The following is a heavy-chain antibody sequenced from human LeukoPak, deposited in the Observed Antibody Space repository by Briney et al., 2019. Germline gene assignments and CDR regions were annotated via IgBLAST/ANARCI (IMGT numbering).Heavy chain of an antibody. CDR1: GGTFSSYA. J-gene: IGHJ5*02. CDR2: IIPIFGTA. V-gene: IGHV1-69*06. Sequence: ASVKVSCKASGGTFSSYAISWVRQAPGQGLEWMGGIIPIFGTANYAQKFQGRVTITADKSTSTAYMELSSLRSEDTAVYYCARGRPTTSIAAAGVNWFDPWGQGTLFTVSS. D-gene: IGHD6-13*01. CDR3: ARGRPTTSIAAAGVNWFDP.